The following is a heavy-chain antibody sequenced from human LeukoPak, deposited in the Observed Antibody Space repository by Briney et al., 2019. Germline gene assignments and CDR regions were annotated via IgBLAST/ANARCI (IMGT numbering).Heavy chain of an antibody. CDR1: GGSITGYY. J-gene: IGHJ6*01. V-gene: IGHV4-59*01. CDR3: ARDRVTGRYFYGMEV. D-gene: IGHD4-11*01. CDR2: IHDSGST. Sequence: SETLSLTCTVSGGSITGYYWSWIRQPPGKGLEWIGYIHDSGSTNYNPSLKSRVTISVDTSKNQFSLNLRYVTAADTAVYYCARDRVTGRYFYGMEVWGPGTTVTVSS.